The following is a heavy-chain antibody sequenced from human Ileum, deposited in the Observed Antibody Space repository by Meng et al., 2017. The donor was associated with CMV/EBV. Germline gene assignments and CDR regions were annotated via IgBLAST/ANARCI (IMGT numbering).Heavy chain of an antibody. D-gene: IGHD5-12*01. CDR1: GDSISSITSNSYY. J-gene: IGHJ4*02. CDR3: ARQGGYDSPVGY. Sequence: SETLSLTCTVSGDSISSITSNSYYWGWIRQPPGKGLEWIGNIHYSGSTWYNPALQSRVTISVDTSKNQFFLKVSSVTAADTAIYYCARQGGYDSPVGYWGQGTLVTVSS. CDR2: IHYSGST. V-gene: IGHV4-39*07.